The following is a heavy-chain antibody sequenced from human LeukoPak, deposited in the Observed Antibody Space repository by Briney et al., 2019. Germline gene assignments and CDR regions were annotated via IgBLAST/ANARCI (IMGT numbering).Heavy chain of an antibody. CDR1: GASISSDAYY. J-gene: IGHJ5*02. V-gene: IGHV4-31*03. Sequence: PSQTLSLTCTVSGASISSDAYYWGWIRQHPGQGLEWIGYFYGSGTTYYNPSLKSRVTMSVDTSKNQFSLNLSSVTAADTAVYYCARDLITMIRGVSTGGWLDPWGQGTLVTVSS. CDR2: FYGSGTT. D-gene: IGHD3-10*01. CDR3: ARDLITMIRGVSTGGWLDP.